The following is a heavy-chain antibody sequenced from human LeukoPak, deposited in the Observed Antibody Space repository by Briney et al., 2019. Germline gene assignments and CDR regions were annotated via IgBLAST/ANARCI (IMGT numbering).Heavy chain of an antibody. D-gene: IGHD7-27*01. CDR3: GRGHWGLDS. CDR1: GFTFSTYW. Sequence: GGSLRLSCAASGFTFSTYWMTWVRQAPGKGLEWVANIKQDGSQIYYVDSVKGRFTISRDNAKNSLYLQMNSLRAEDTAVYYCGRGHWGLDSWGQGTLVSVSS. CDR2: IKQDGSQI. J-gene: IGHJ4*02. V-gene: IGHV3-7*01.